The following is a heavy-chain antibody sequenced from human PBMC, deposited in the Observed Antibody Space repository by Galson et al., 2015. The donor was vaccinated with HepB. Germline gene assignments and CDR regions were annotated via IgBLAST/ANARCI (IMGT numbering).Heavy chain of an antibody. V-gene: IGHV3-30-3*01. J-gene: IGHJ4*02. CDR2: ISYDGDNK. Sequence: SLRLSCAASGFTFSSYSMHWVRQAPGKGLEWVAVISYDGDNKYYADSVKGRFTISRDNSKNTLYLQMNSLRAEDTAVYYCARDGGWFGELFYFDSWGQGTLVTASS. D-gene: IGHD3-10*01. CDR3: ARDGGWFGELFYFDS. CDR1: GFTFSSYS.